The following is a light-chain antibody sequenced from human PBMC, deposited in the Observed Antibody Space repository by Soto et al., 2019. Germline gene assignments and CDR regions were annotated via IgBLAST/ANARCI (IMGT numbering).Light chain of an antibody. V-gene: IGKV3-15*01. CDR1: QSVSSN. Sequence: EIAVSPSPATLSVSPWESSALSCRASQSVSSNLAWYQQKPGQAPRLLIYGASTRATGSPARFSGSGSGTEFTLTISNLQSQDVAVYYGQQYNNWPPITFGQGTRLE. CDR3: QQYNNWPPIT. CDR2: GAS. J-gene: IGKJ5*01.